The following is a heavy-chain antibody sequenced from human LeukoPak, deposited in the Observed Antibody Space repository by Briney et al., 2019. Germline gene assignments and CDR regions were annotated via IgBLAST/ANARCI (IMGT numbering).Heavy chain of an antibody. CDR3: ARGYDSSGFGPFDY. CDR1: GFTFSSYG. V-gene: IGHV3-33*01. J-gene: IGHJ4*02. CDR2: IWYDGSNK. D-gene: IGHD3-22*01. Sequence: GGSLRLSCAASGFTFSSYGMHWVRQAPGKGLEWVAVIWYDGSNKYYADSVKGRFTISRDNSKNTLYLQMNSLRAEDTAVYYCARGYDSSGFGPFDYWGQGPWSPSPQ.